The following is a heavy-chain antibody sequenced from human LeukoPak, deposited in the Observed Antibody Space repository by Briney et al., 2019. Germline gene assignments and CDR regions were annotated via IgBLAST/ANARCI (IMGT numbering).Heavy chain of an antibody. D-gene: IGHD3-3*01. CDR3: ARDVESGSYYEGY. J-gene: IGHJ4*02. CDR2: ISSGSSTI. CDR1: GFTFSIYS. V-gene: IGHV3-48*01. Sequence: PGGSLRLSCAASGFTFSIYSMNWVRQAPGKGLEWASFISSGSSTIYYADSVKGRFTISRDNAKNSLYLQMNSLRAEDTAVYYCARDVESGSYYEGYWGQGTLVTVSS.